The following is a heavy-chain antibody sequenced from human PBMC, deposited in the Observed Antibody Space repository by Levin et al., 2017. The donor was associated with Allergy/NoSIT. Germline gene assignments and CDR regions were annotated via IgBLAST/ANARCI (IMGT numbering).Heavy chain of an antibody. J-gene: IGHJ3*01. V-gene: IGHV3-23*01. D-gene: IGHD1-1*01. CDR1: GFSFSDYA. CDR2: ITGGGSNT. Sequence: GESLKISCAASGFSFSDYAMTWVRQAPGKGLEWVSVITGGGSNTYYGDSVTGRFTVSRDNSKNTLYLELNSLRDEDTAVYYCAKKQGGTSGFSFDVWGKGTMVTVSS. CDR3: AKKQGGTSGFSFDV.